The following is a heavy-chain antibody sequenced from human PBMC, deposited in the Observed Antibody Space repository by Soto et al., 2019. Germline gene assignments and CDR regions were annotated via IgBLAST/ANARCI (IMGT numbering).Heavy chain of an antibody. J-gene: IGHJ6*02. CDR3: ARDVDTAMVTGEYYYYGMDV. V-gene: IGHV4-31*03. CDR2: IYYSGST. CDR1: GGSISSGGYY. D-gene: IGHD5-18*01. Sequence: SETLSLTCTVSGGSISSGGYYWSWIRQHPGKGLEWIGYIYYSGSTYYNPSLKSRVTISVDTSKNQFSLKLSSVTAADTAVYYCARDVDTAMVTGEYYYYGMDVWRQGTPVTAP.